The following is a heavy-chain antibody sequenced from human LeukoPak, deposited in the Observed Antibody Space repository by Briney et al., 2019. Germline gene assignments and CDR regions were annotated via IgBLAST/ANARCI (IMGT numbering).Heavy chain of an antibody. J-gene: IGHJ4*02. D-gene: IGHD6-19*01. Sequence: GGSLRLSCAASGFTFSSYAMSWVRQAPGKGLEWVSAISGSGGSIYYADPVKGRFTISRDNSKNTLYLQVNSLRAEDTAVYYCASVSVAEPHWGQGTLVTVSS. V-gene: IGHV3-23*01. CDR2: ISGSGGSI. CDR1: GFTFSSYA. CDR3: ASVSVAEPH.